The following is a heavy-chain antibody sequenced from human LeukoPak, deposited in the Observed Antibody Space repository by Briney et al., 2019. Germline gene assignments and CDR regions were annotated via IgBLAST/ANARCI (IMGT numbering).Heavy chain of an antibody. CDR1: GFTFSTFG. Sequence: GGSLRLSCAGSGFTFSTFGMHWVRQAPGKGLEWVAVISHDGSNKDYPDSVKGRFAISRDNSKNTLYLQMNSLRAEDTAVYYCAXDRIXPGDIVATLYYYYYGMDVWGQGTTVTVSS. J-gene: IGHJ6*02. CDR2: ISHDGSNK. CDR3: AXDRIXPGDIVATLYYYYYGMDV. D-gene: IGHD5-12*01. V-gene: IGHV3-30*03.